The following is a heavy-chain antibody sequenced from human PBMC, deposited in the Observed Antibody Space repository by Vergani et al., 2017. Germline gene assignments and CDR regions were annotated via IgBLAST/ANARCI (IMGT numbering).Heavy chain of an antibody. V-gene: IGHV1-2*04. D-gene: IGHD5-12*01. J-gene: IGHJ4*02. Sequence: QVQLVQSGAEVKKPGASVKVSCKASGYTFTGYYMHWVRQAPGQGLEWMGWINPNSGGTNYAQKFQGWVTMTRDTSISTAYMELSRLRSDDTAMYYCARDKVTAARGIVATMGYWGQGTLVTVSS. CDR3: ARDKVTAARGIVATMGY. CDR1: GYTFTGYY. CDR2: INPNSGGT.